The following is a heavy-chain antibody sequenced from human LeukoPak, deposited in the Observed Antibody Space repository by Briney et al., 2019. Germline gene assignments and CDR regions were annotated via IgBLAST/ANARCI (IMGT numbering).Heavy chain of an antibody. CDR2: INPNSGGT. CDR1: GYTFTSYG. J-gene: IGHJ4*02. CDR3: ARDQPYYYGSGQTLGDY. V-gene: IGHV1-2*02. D-gene: IGHD3-10*01. Sequence: ASVKVSCKASGYTFTSYGISWVRQAPGQGLEWMGWINPNSGGTNYAQKFQGRVTVTRDTSISTAYMELSRLRSDDTAVYYCARDQPYYYGSGQTLGDYWGQGTLVTVSS.